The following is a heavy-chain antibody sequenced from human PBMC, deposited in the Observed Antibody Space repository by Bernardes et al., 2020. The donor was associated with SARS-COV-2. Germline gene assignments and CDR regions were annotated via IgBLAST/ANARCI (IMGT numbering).Heavy chain of an antibody. CDR1: GFTVSSNY. J-gene: IGHJ4*02. CDR3: TRGEGYCSGGSCRFDY. CDR2: IYSSGRT. Sequence: GGSLRLSCTASGFTVSSNYMTWVRQAPGKGLEWVSVIYSSGRTYYADSVKGRFAISRDNSRNTVYLQMNSLRAEDTAVYYCTRGEGYCSGGSCRFDYWGQGTLVTVSS. D-gene: IGHD2-15*01. V-gene: IGHV3-66*02.